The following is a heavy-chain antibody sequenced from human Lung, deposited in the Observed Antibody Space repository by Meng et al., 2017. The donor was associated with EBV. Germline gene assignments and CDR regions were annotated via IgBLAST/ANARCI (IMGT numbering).Heavy chain of an antibody. CDR1: GGSISSGGYS. D-gene: IGHD6-19*01. J-gene: IGHJ4*02. CDR3: ASFPPPGKQWLVTDY. Sequence: QLQGPGSGLVRPSQTLSLTCAVSGGSISSGGYSWSWIRQPPGKGLEWIGYIYHSGSTYYNPSLKSRVTISVDKSKNQFSLKLSSVTAADTAVYYCASFPPPGKQWLVTDYWGQGTLVTVSS. CDR2: IYHSGST. V-gene: IGHV4-30-2*01.